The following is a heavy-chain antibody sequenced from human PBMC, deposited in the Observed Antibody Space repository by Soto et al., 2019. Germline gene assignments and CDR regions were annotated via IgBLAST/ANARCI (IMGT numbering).Heavy chain of an antibody. D-gene: IGHD6-19*01. CDR1: GYTFTSYA. CDR2: INAGNGNT. Sequence: QVQLVQSGAEVKKPGASVQVSCKASGYTFTSYAMHWVRQAPGPRREWMGWINAGNGNTKYSQKFQGRVAISRDTSARTACMELSSLRSEVTAVYYCARLGSCGWPSYYYYYYMAVCGKGTTVTVSS. V-gene: IGHV1-3*01. CDR3: ARLGSCGWPSYYYYYYMAV. J-gene: IGHJ6*03.